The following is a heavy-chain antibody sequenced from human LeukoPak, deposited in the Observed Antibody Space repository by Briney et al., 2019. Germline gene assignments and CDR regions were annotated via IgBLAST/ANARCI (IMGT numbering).Heavy chain of an antibody. CDR2: IYYSGST. V-gene: IGHV4-39*07. D-gene: IGHD3-10*01. CDR1: GVSISSSNSY. Sequence: SETLSLTCTVSGVSISSSNSYWGWIRQPPGKGLEWIGYIYYSGSTNYSPSLKSRVTISVDTSKNQFSLKLSSVTAADTAVYYCARERYYYGSGSYFYYMDVWGKGTTVTISS. CDR3: ARERYYYGSGSYFYYMDV. J-gene: IGHJ6*03.